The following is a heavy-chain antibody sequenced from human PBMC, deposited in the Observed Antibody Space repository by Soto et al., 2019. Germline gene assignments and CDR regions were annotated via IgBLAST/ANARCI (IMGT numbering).Heavy chain of an antibody. CDR2: IYWDDDK. CDR1: GFSLSTSGVG. J-gene: IGHJ5*02. Sequence: QITLKESGPTLVKPTQTLTLTCTFSGFSLSTSGVGVGWIRQPPGKALEWLALIYWDDDKRYSPSLKSRLTIPKDTSKNQVVLTMTNMDPVDTATYYCAHSREMLGIAVAGPFDPWGQGTLVTVSS. V-gene: IGHV2-5*02. D-gene: IGHD6-19*01. CDR3: AHSREMLGIAVAGPFDP.